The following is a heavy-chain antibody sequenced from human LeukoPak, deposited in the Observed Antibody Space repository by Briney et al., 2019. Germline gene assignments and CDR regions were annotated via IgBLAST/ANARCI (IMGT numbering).Heavy chain of an antibody. Sequence: PGGSLRLSCAASGFTFSSYWMSWVRQAPGKGLEWVANIKQDGSEKYYVDSVKGRFTISRDNAKNSLYLQMNSLRAEDTALYYCAKDIAATTDTPFDHWGKGNLVPVSS. J-gene: IGHJ4*02. V-gene: IGHV3-7*03. D-gene: IGHD5-12*01. CDR1: GFTFSSYW. CDR3: AKDIAATTDTPFDH. CDR2: IKQDGSEK.